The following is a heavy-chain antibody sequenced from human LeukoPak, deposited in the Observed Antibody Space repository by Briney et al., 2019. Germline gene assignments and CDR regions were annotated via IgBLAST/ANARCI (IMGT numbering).Heavy chain of an antibody. D-gene: IGHD3-10*01. CDR1: GFDFSSNW. Sequence: PGGSLRLSCAASGFDFSSNWMHWVRHAPGQGLVWVSRIKGDGISTNYADSVKGRFTISRDIAKNTLYLQMNSLRAEDTAVYYCAKDLFGSSADLDYWGQGTLVTVSS. V-gene: IGHV3-74*01. J-gene: IGHJ4*02. CDR3: AKDLFGSSADLDY. CDR2: IKGDGIST.